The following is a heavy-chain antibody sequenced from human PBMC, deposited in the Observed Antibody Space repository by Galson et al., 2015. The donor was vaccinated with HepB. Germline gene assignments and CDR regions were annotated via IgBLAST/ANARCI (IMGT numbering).Heavy chain of an antibody. D-gene: IGHD3-10*01. V-gene: IGHV3-21*06. CDR1: GFTFSNYA. J-gene: IGHJ5*02. CDR3: ARDYRPGLGSGKYYPNWFAP. Sequence: SLRLSCAASGFTFSNYAMNWVRQAPGKGLEWVSSISSGGSYIYYADSVKGRFTISRDNTKNSLYLQMSTLRVEDTAVYFCARDYRPGLGSGKYYPNWFAPWGQGTLVTVSS. CDR2: ISSGGSYI.